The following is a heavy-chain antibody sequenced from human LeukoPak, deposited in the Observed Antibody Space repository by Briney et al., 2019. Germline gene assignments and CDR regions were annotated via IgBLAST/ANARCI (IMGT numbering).Heavy chain of an antibody. J-gene: IGHJ4*02. V-gene: IGHV4-34*01. CDR1: GGSFSGYY. D-gene: IGHD1-26*01. CDR3: ARGGGGGSYNY. Sequence: SETLSLTCAVYGGSFSGYYWSWIRQPPGKGLEWIGEINHSGSTNYNPSLKSQVTISVDTSKNQFPLKLSSVTAADTAVYYCARGGGGGSYNYWGQGTLVTVSS. CDR2: INHSGST.